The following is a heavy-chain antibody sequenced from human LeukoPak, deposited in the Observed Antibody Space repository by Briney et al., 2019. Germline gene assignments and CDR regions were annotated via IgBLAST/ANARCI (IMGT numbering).Heavy chain of an antibody. Sequence: ASVKVSCKASGYTFTGYYMHWVRQAPGQGLGWMGWINPNSGGTNYAQKFQGRVTMTRDTSISTAYMELSRLRSDDTAVYYCARGGYSYGYRHDYYYYMDVWGKGTTVTVSS. J-gene: IGHJ6*03. CDR3: ARGGYSYGYRHDYYYYMDV. CDR2: INPNSGGT. D-gene: IGHD5-18*01. V-gene: IGHV1-2*02. CDR1: GYTFTGYY.